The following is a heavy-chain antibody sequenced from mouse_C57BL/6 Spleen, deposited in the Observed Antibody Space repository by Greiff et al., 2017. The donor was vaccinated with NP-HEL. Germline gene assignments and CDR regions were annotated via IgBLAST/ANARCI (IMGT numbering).Heavy chain of an antibody. Sequence: QVQLQQSGAELVKPGASVKMSCKASGYTFTSYWITWVKQRPGQGLEWIGDIYPGSGSTNYNEKFKSKATLTVDTSSSTAYMQLSSLTSEDSAVYYCARSGNYDAMDYWGQGTSVTVSS. J-gene: IGHJ4*01. CDR1: GYTFTSYW. CDR3: ARSGNYDAMDY. D-gene: IGHD2-1*01. V-gene: IGHV1-55*01. CDR2: IYPGSGST.